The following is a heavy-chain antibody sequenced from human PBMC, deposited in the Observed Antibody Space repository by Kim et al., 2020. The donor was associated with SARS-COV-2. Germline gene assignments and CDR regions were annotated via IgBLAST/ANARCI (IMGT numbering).Heavy chain of an antibody. CDR1: GFTFSGSA. CDR3: TRASSGYFHDS. J-gene: IGHJ4*02. D-gene: IGHD3-22*01. Sequence: GGSLRLSCAASGFTFSGSAMHWVRQASGKGLEWVGRIRSKANSYATAYAASVKGRFTISRDDSDNTAYLQMNSLKTEDTAVYYCTRASSGYFHDSWGQGTLVTVSS. CDR2: IRSKANSYAT. V-gene: IGHV3-73*01.